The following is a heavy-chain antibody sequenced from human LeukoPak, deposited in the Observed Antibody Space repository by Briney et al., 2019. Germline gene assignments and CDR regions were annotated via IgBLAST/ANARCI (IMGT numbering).Heavy chain of an antibody. D-gene: IGHD4-17*01. CDR2: ISYIGTT. J-gene: IGHJ3*02. CDR1: GDSFSCHY. Sequence: SETLSLTCAVSGDSFSCHYWTWIRQPPGRGLEWIGYISYIGTTNYNPSLKSRVTISIDTSKNQFSLKLSSVTTADTAVYYCARDLVTVTKGFDIWGLGTMVSVSS. V-gene: IGHV4-59*11. CDR3: ARDLVTVTKGFDI.